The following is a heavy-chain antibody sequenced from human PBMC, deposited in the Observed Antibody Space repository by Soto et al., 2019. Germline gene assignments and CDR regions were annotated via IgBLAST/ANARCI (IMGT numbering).Heavy chain of an antibody. V-gene: IGHV3-30-3*01. CDR2: ISYDGSNK. CDR3: ARDHFSNYYDSSGYPSY. D-gene: IGHD3-22*01. Sequence: GGSLRLSCAASGFTFSSCAMHWVRQAPGKGLEWVAVISYDGSNKYYADSVKGRFTISRDNSKNTLYLQMNSLRAEDTAVYYCARDHFSNYYDSSGYPSYWGQGTLVTVSS. CDR1: GFTFSSCA. J-gene: IGHJ4*02.